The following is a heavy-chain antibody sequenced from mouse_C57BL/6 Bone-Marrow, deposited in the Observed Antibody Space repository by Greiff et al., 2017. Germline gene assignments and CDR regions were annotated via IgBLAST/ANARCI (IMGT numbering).Heavy chain of an antibody. V-gene: IGHV14-4*01. CDR1: GFNIKDDY. CDR3: TTDYYGSSCFFDY. Sequence: EVKLQESGAELVRPGASVKLSCTASGFNIKDDYMHWVKQRPEQGLEWIGWIDPENGDTEYASKFQGKATITADTSSNTAYLQLSSLTSEDTAVYYCTTDYYGSSCFFDYWGQGTTLTVSS. D-gene: IGHD1-1*01. J-gene: IGHJ2*01. CDR2: IDPENGDT.